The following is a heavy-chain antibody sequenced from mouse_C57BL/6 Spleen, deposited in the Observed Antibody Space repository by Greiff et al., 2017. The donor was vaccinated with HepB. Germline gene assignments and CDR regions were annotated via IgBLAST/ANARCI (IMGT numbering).Heavy chain of an antibody. CDR2: FYPGSGSI. Sequence: QVQLQQSGAELVKPGSSVKLSCKASGYTFTEYTIHWVKQRSGQGLEWIGWFYPGSGSIKYNEKFKDKATLTADKSSSTVYMELSRLTSEDSAVYFCARHEGDGYLPNWYFDVWGTGTTVTVSS. CDR3: ARHEGDGYLPNWYFDV. CDR1: GYTFTEYT. D-gene: IGHD2-3*01. V-gene: IGHV1-62-2*01. J-gene: IGHJ1*03.